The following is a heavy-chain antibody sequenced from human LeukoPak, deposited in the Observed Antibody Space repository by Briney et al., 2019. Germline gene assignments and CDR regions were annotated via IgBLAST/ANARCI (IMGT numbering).Heavy chain of an antibody. CDR2: IYTSGST. V-gene: IGHV4-4*07. CDR3: ARGFSYYGSGSYYPYFDY. Sequence: PSETLSLTCTVSGGSISSYYWSWIRQPAGKGLEWIGRIYTSGSTNYNPSLKSRVTMSVDTSKNQFSLKLSSVTAADTAVYYCARGFSYYGSGSYYPYFDYWGQGTLVTVSS. CDR1: GGSISSYY. D-gene: IGHD3-10*01. J-gene: IGHJ4*02.